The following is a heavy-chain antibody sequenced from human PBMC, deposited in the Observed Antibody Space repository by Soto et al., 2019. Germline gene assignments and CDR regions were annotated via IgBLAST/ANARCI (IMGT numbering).Heavy chain of an antibody. V-gene: IGHV3-15*07. CDR2: IKSKVDGGTT. Sequence: EVQLVESGGGLVKPGGSLRLSCAASGFTVSNAWMKWVRQAPGKGLEWIGRIKSKVDGGTTEYAAPVKVRFTISRDDSKNTLYLQMNSLKTEDTAVYFCTTDLAVTHNNYYYGMDVWGQGTTVTVSS. CDR1: GFTVSNAW. D-gene: IGHD4-17*01. J-gene: IGHJ6*02. CDR3: TTDLAVTHNNYYYGMDV.